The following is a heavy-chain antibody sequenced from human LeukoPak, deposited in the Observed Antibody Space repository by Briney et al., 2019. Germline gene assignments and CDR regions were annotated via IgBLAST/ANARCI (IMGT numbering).Heavy chain of an antibody. CDR1: GGSISSYY. J-gene: IGHJ4*02. V-gene: IGHV4-59*01. D-gene: IGHD7-27*01. CDR3: ARDGGLGTDY. Sequence: SETLSLTCTVSGGSISSYYWSWIRQPPGKGLEWIGYIYYSGSTNYNPSLKSRVTISVDTSKNQFSLKLSSVTAADTAAYYCARDGGLGTDYWGQGTLVTVSS. CDR2: IYYSGST.